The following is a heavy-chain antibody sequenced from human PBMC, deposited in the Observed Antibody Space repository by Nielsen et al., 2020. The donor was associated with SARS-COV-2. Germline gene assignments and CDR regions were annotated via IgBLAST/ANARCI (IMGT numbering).Heavy chain of an antibody. CDR2: TSYDGSKT. J-gene: IGHJ4*02. Sequence: GGSLRLSYAAFGFTFSNYGMHWVRQAPGKGLEWVAVTSYDGSKTYYADSVKGRFTFSRDNFKNTLYLQMNSLRAEDTAVYYCAKDRTEYYDVLTGYLDHWGQGTLVTVPS. D-gene: IGHD3-9*01. CDR1: GFTFSNYG. V-gene: IGHV3-30*18. CDR3: AKDRTEYYDVLTGYLDH.